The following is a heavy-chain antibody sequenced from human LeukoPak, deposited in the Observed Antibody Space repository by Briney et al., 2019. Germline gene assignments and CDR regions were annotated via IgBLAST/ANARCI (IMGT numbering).Heavy chain of an antibody. D-gene: IGHD3-9*01. J-gene: IGHJ6*02. V-gene: IGHV3-11*04. CDR3: ARDGTPVLRYFDWLGETGPMDV. CDR2: ISYDSSTK. CDR1: GFTFPDYY. Sequence: GGSLRLSCEASGFTFPDYYMSWIRQAPGKGLEWISYISYDSSTKYHAESVKGRFTISRDNSKNTLYLQMNSLRAEDTAVYYCARDGTPVLRYFDWLGETGPMDVWGQGTTVTVSS.